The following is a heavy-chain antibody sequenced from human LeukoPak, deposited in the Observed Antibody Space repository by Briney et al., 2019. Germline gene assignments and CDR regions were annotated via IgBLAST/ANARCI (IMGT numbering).Heavy chain of an antibody. CDR2: ITGGGGGT. CDR1: GFTFSSYA. CDR3: AKDQLDSASPSLFDY. J-gene: IGHJ4*02. D-gene: IGHD3-10*01. V-gene: IGHV3-23*01. Sequence: GGSLRLSCAASGFTFSSYAMSWVRQAPGKGLEWVSSITGGGGGTYYADSAKGRFTISRDNSKNTVYLQMNSLRAEDTAVYYCAKDQLDSASPSLFDYWGQGTLVTVSS.